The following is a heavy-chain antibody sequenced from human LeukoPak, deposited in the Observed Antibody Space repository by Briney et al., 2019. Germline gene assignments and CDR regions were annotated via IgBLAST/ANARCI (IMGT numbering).Heavy chain of an antibody. J-gene: IGHJ5*02. V-gene: IGHV3-49*04. CDR3: FRSNWSDP. CDR1: GFTFGDYA. CDR2: IRRKADGGTT. Sequence: GGSLRLSCTASGFTFGDYAMSWVRQAPGEGLEWVGFIRRKADGGTTEYAASVKGRFTISRDDSKSIAYLQMNSLKTEDTGVYYCFRSNWSDPWGQGTLVTVSS.